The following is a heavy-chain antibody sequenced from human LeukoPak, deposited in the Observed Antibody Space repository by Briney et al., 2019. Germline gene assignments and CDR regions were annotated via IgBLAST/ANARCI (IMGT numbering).Heavy chain of an antibody. V-gene: IGHV1-46*01. CDR3: ARDKTPRAGWVRDAFDI. CDR1: GYTFTSYY. D-gene: IGHD6-13*01. CDR2: INPSGGST. J-gene: IGHJ3*02. Sequence: ASVEVSCKASGYTFTSYYMHWVRQAPGQGLEWMGIINPSGGSTSYSQKFQGRVTMTRDTSTSTVYMELSSLRSEDTAVYYCARDKTPRAGWVRDAFDIWGQGTMVTVSS.